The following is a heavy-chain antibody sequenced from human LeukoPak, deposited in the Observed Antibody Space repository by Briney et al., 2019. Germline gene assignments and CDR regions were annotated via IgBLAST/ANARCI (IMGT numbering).Heavy chain of an antibody. J-gene: IGHJ6*02. CDR3: ARAGIESSQYFHYAMDV. CDR2: IYHGGTS. CDR1: GDSINTLKW. D-gene: IGHD6-13*01. V-gene: IGHV4/OR15-8*01. Sequence: PSETLSLTCVASGDSINTLKWWTWVRQSPGKGLEWIGEIYHGGTSSYNPSLQSRVTMSLDKSKNQFSLKLNSVTAADTAVYYCARAGIESSQYFHYAMDVWGPGTTVTVSS.